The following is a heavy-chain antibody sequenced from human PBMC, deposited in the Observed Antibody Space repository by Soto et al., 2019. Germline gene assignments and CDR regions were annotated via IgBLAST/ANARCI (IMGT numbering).Heavy chain of an antibody. CDR2: INHSGST. D-gene: IGHD3-22*01. V-gene: IGHV4-34*09. Sequence: SETLSLTCAVYGLSFSGYYWSWIRQPPGKGLEWIGEINHSGSTNYNPSLKSRATISVDTPENQFFLKLSSVTAADTAVYFCASGPDSYDISGYFEPWGQGTLVTVSS. CDR1: GLSFSGYY. CDR3: ASGPDSYDISGYFEP. J-gene: IGHJ5*02.